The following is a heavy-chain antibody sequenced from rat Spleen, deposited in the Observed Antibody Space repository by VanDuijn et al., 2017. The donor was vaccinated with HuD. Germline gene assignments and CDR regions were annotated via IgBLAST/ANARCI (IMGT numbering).Heavy chain of an antibody. CDR1: GFSLTSYN. V-gene: IGHV2-45*01. CDR3: ARANSGYLGD. D-gene: IGHD4-3*01. J-gene: IGHJ3*01. CDR2: MWSGGST. Sequence: QVQLMESGPGLVQPSETLSLTCTVSGFSLTSYNVHWVRQPPGKGLEWMGVMWSGGSTDYNSALKSRLSISRDTSKNQVFLKMNSLQSEDTTTYYCARANSGYLGDWGQGTLVTVSS.